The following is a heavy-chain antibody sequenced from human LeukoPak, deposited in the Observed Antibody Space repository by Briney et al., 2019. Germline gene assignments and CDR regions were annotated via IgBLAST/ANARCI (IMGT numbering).Heavy chain of an antibody. CDR3: ARTRRGNGYAFDY. CDR1: GFSLRTGGMC. D-gene: IGHD1-1*01. J-gene: IGHJ4*02. CDR2: IDWDDDK. Sequence: SGPALVNPTQPLTLTCTFPGFSLRTGGMCVSWVRQPPGKALEWLALIDWDDDKFCSTSLKTRLTISKDTSKKQEVLTMTNMDPVDTATYYCARTRRGNGYAFDYWGQGTLVTVSS. V-gene: IGHV2-70*20.